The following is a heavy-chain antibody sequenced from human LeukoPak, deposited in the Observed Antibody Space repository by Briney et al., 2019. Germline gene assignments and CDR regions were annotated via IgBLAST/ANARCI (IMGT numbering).Heavy chain of an antibody. CDR1: GGSFSGYY. Sequence: PSEALSLTCAVYGGSFSGYYWSWIRQPPGKGLEWIGEINHSGSTNYNPSLKSRVTISVDTSKNQFSLKLSSVTAADTAVYYCARAGFGELDYWSQGTLVTASS. CDR3: ARAGFGELDY. V-gene: IGHV4-34*01. J-gene: IGHJ4*02. CDR2: INHSGST. D-gene: IGHD3-10*01.